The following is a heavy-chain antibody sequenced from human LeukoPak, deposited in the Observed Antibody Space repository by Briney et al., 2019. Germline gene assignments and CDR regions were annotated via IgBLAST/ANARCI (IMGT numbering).Heavy chain of an antibody. J-gene: IGHJ4*02. CDR3: ARDWGGYCTSTTCYTGIGLDY. V-gene: IGHV1-8*01. CDR2: MNPNSGNT. Sequence: ASVKVSGKASGYTFTRYDINWVRQATGQGLEWMGWMNPNSGNTGYAQKFQGRVTMTRDTSISTAYMELSRLRSDDTAVYYCARDWGGYCTSTTCYTGIGLDYWGQGTLVTVSS. D-gene: IGHD2-2*02. CDR1: GYTFTRYD.